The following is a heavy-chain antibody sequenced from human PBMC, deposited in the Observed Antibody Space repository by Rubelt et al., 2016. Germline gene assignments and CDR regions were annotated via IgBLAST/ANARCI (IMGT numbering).Heavy chain of an antibody. CDR3: ARDQIRRQPGVYYYYGMDV. V-gene: IGHV1-46*01. CDR1: GYIFTSYS. CDR2: INPSGGST. J-gene: IGHJ6*02. D-gene: IGHD3-10*01. Sequence: GYIFTSYSMHWVRQAPGQGLEWMGIINPSGGSTTYAQTFQGRVSMTRDTSTSTAYMELSSLKSEDTAVYYCARDQIRRQPGVYYYYGMDVWGQGTTVIVSS.